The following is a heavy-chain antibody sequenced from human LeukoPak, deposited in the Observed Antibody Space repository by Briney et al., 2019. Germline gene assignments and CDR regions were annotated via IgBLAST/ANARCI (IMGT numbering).Heavy chain of an antibody. D-gene: IGHD5-24*01. J-gene: IGHJ4*02. CDR3: ARGRIGRSRWLQLVPEQFDY. V-gene: IGHV1-46*01. CDR1: GYTFTNFY. Sequence: GASVKVSCKASGYTFTNFYMHWVRQAPGRGLEWMGIINPSGGSTSYAQKFQGRVTMTRDTSTSTVYMELSSLRSEDTAVYYCARGRIGRSRWLQLVPEQFDYWGQGTLVTVSS. CDR2: INPSGGST.